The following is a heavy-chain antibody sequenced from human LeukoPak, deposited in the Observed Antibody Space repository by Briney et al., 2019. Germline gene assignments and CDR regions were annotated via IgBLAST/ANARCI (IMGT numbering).Heavy chain of an antibody. D-gene: IGHD3-10*01. CDR1: GFTFTNYW. V-gene: IGHV3-7*01. CDR2: INEDGSKK. J-gene: IGHJ5*02. CDR3: ASSSYSCSSS. Sequence: GGSLRLSCAASGFTFTNYWMIWVRQAPGKGLEWVANINEDGSKKYYVGSVEGRITISRDNTKNSVFLQMNSLRADDTAMYYCASSSYSCSSSWGQGTLVTVSS.